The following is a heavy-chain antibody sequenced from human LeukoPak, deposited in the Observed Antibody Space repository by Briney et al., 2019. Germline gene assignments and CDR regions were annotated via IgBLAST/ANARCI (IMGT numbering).Heavy chain of an antibody. CDR1: GYTFTGYY. D-gene: IGHD3-10*01. Sequence: GASVKVSCTASGYTFTGYYMHWVRQAPGQGLEWMGWINPNSGGTNYAQKFQGRVTMTRDTSISTAYMELSRLRSDDTAVYYCARDWFGEIDGFDPWGQGTLVTVSS. V-gene: IGHV1-2*02. CDR2: INPNSGGT. J-gene: IGHJ5*02. CDR3: ARDWFGEIDGFDP.